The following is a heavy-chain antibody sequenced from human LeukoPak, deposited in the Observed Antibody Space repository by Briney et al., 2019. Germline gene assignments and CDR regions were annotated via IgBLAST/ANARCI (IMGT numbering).Heavy chain of an antibody. CDR1: GFTFSSYS. CDR2: ISSSSSYI. CDR3: ARKGLGGELGGFDS. D-gene: IGHD1-7*01. Sequence: GGSLRLSCAASGFTFSSYSMNWVRQAPGKGLEWVSSISSSSSYIYYADSVKGRFTISRDNAKNSLYLQMNSLRAEDTAVYHCARKGLGGELGGFDSWGQGTLVTVSS. V-gene: IGHV3-21*01. J-gene: IGHJ4*02.